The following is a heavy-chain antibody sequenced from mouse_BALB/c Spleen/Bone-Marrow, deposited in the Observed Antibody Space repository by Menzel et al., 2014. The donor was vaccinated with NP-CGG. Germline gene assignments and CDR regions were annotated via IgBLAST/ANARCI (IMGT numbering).Heavy chain of an antibody. CDR2: INPNYDST. D-gene: IGHD2-2*01. V-gene: IGHV1-18*01. CDR3: ARRDGYDSYFDY. J-gene: IGHJ2*01. Sequence: VKQSHGKSLEWIGDINPNYDSTSYNQKFKGKATLTVDKSSSTAYMELRSLTSEDTAVYYCARRDGYDSYFDYWGQGTTLTVSS.